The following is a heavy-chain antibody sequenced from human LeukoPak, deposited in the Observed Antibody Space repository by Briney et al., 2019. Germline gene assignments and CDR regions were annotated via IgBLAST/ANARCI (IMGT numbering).Heavy chain of an antibody. CDR3: ARELSRSSWYYAFDI. CDR2: ISTTDGAT. J-gene: IGHJ3*02. Sequence: PGGSLRLSCAASGFTFSSHAMNWVRQARGEGLEWVAAISTTDGATYYADSVKGRFTISRDDSKNTLYVQMKSLRLEDTAVYYCARELSRSSWYYAFDIWGQGTMVTVSS. V-gene: IGHV3-23*01. D-gene: IGHD6-13*01. CDR1: GFTFSSHA.